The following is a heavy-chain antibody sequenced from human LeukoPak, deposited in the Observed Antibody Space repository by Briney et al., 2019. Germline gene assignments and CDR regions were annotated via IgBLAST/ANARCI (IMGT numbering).Heavy chain of an antibody. J-gene: IGHJ4*02. Sequence: SETLSLTCTVSGGSISSYFWTWIRQPAGKGLGWIGRIYTSGSTSYNPSLKSRVTMSVDTSKNQFSLRLSSVPAADTAVYFCGRASDDSSGYYLDYWGQGTLVTVSS. CDR1: GGSISSYF. D-gene: IGHD3-22*01. CDR3: GRASDDSSGYYLDY. V-gene: IGHV4-4*07. CDR2: IYTSGST.